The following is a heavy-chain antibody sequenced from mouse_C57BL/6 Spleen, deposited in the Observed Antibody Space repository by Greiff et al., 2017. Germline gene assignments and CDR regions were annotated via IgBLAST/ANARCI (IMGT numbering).Heavy chain of an antibody. J-gene: IGHJ1*03. CDR2: IYPGDGDT. Sequence: QVQLKQSGAELVKPGASVKISCKASGYAFSSYWMNWVKQRPGKGLEWIGQIYPGDGDTNYNGKFKGKATLTADKSSSTAYMQLSSLTSEDSAVYFCAREVITTVVARGYFDVWGTGTTVTVSS. D-gene: IGHD1-1*01. CDR1: GYAFSSYW. V-gene: IGHV1-80*01. CDR3: AREVITTVVARGYFDV.